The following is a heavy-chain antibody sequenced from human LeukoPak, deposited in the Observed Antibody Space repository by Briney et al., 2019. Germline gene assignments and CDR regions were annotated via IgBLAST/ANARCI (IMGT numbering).Heavy chain of an antibody. CDR2: IYTSGST. J-gene: IGHJ6*03. CDR3: ARESNYYGSGNYRAHYYMDV. Sequence: SETLSLTCTVSGGSISSYYWSWIRQPAGKGLEWIGRIYTSGSTNYNPSLKSRVTMSVDTSKNQFSLKVSSVTAADTAVYYCARESNYYGSGNYRAHYYMDVWGKGTTVTVSS. V-gene: IGHV4-4*07. D-gene: IGHD3-10*01. CDR1: GGSISSYY.